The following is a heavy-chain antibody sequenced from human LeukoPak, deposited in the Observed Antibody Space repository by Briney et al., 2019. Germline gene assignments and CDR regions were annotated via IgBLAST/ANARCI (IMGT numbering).Heavy chain of an antibody. Sequence: GGSLRLSCAASGFTFSTYAVNWVRQAPGKGLEWVSAISSSGGTTYYADSVKGRFSISRDNSKNTLYLQMNSLRAEDTAVYYCAKDAPRGADYGDYFDYWGHGTLVTVSS. J-gene: IGHJ4*01. CDR1: GFTFSTYA. CDR2: ISSSGGTT. CDR3: AKDAPRGADYGDYFDY. V-gene: IGHV3-23*01. D-gene: IGHD4-17*01.